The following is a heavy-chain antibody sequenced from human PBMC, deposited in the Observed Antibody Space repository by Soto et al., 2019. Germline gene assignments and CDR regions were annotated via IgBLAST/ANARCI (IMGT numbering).Heavy chain of an antibody. CDR2: IYHSGST. CDR1: GGSISSGGYS. Sequence: KPSETLSLTCTVSGGSISSGGYSWSWIRQPPGKGLEWIGYIYHSGSTYYNPSLKSRVTISVDRSKNQFSLKLSSVTAADTAVYYCARVGVVPAXNRGYWFDPWXQGTLVTRLL. CDR3: ARVGVVPAXNRGYWFDP. V-gene: IGHV4-30-2*01. J-gene: IGHJ5*02. D-gene: IGHD2-2*01.